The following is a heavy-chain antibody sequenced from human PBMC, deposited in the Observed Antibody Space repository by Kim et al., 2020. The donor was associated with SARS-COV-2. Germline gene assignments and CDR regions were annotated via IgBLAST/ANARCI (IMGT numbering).Heavy chain of an antibody. V-gene: IGHV3-23*01. Sequence: YADSVKGRFTISRDNSKNTLYLQMSSLRAEDTAVYYCAKWKVVPAAISDYWGQGTLVTVSS. CDR3: AKWKVVPAAISDY. D-gene: IGHD2-2*02. J-gene: IGHJ4*02.